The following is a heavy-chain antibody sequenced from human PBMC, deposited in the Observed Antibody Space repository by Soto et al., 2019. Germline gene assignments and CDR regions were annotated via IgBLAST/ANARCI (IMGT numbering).Heavy chain of an antibody. CDR3: ARACEGGFDP. J-gene: IGHJ5*02. V-gene: IGHV3-13*01. Sequence: PGGSLRLSCLASGFTFSTYDMHWARQATGKGLEWVSTITTAGPTHYSDSVKGRFTISRENAKNSLYLQMNSLRSGDTAVYYCARACEGGFDPWGQGTLVTVSS. CDR1: GFTFSTYD. CDR2: ITTAGPT.